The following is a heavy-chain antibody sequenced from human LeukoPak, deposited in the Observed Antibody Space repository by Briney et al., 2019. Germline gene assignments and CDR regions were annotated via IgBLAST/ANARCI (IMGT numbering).Heavy chain of an antibody. D-gene: IGHD3-16*02. CDR1: GGTFSSYA. CDR3: ARGLSDYDYVWGSYRYTD. CDR2: IIPIFGTA. V-gene: IGHV1-69*05. Sequence: SVKVSCKTSGGTFSSYAISWVRQAPGQGLEWMGGIIPIFGTANYAQKFQGRVTITTDESTSTAYMELSSLRSEDTAVYYCARGLSDYDYVWGSYRYTDWGQGTLVTVSS. J-gene: IGHJ4*02.